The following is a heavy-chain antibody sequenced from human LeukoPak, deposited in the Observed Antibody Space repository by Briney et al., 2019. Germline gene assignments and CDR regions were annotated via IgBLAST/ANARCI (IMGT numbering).Heavy chain of an antibody. V-gene: IGHV1-46*01. J-gene: IGHJ4*02. D-gene: IGHD5-24*01. Sequence: ASVKVSCKASGYTFINYYMHWVRQAPGQGLEWMGIINPSGGSTTYAQKFQGRVTMTRDTSTSTLYMELSSLRSEDTAVYYCARENGYRRGLDYWGQGTLDTVSS. CDR2: INPSGGST. CDR3: ARENGYRRGLDY. CDR1: GYTFINYY.